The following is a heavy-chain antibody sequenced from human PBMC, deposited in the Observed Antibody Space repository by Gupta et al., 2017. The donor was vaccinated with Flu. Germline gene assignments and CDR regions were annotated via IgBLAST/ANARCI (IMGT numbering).Heavy chain of an antibody. D-gene: IGHD6-19*01. CDR1: GLPFSTSG. V-gene: IGHV3-21*01. CDR2: ISSSSSYI. J-gene: IGHJ4*02. Sequence: EVQLVEAGGGLVKPGGSLRLSCAASGLPFSTSGMNWVRQAPGKGLEWVSSISSSSSYIYYADSVKGRFTISRHNAKNSLYLQMNSLRAEDTAVYYCARAWDVTVAGTFDYWGQGTLVTVSS. CDR3: ARAWDVTVAGTFDY.